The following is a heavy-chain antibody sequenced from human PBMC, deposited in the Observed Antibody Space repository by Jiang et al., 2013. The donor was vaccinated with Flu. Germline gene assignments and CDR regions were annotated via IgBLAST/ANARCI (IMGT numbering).Heavy chain of an antibody. Sequence: TCTVSGGSISVTLDLVRQPPGKGLEWIGNIYYTGNTNYNPSLESRVTISLDTSKTQFSLKLRYVTAADTALYYCARDLAVTPRALVYWGQGTLVAVSS. D-gene: IGHD6-19*01. CDR2: IYYTGNT. V-gene: IGHV4-59*01. CDR3: ARDLAVTPRALVY. CDR1: GGSISVT. J-gene: IGHJ4*02.